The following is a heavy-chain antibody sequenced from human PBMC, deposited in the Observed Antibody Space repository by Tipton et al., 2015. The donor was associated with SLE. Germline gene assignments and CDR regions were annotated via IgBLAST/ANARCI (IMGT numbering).Heavy chain of an antibody. CDR2: TTHSGKT. J-gene: IGHJ4*02. D-gene: IGHD3-22*01. CDR3: ARYFYDSSGVCLFDL. V-gene: IGHV4-34*01. Sequence: TLSLTCAVYRGSFSGYYWSWIRRPPGKGLEWIGETTHSGKTNYNPSLKSRVTISADTSKNQFSLKLSSVTSADTAVYYCARYFYDSSGVCLFDLWGQGTLVTVSS. CDR1: RGSFSGYY.